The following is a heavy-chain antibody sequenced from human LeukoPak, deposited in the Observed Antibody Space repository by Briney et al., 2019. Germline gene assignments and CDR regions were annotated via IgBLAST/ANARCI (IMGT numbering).Heavy chain of an antibody. J-gene: IGHJ4*02. D-gene: IGHD1-1*01. CDR3: ARHSLPGTTPFDY. CDR2: IIPIFGTA. Sequence: SVKVSCKASGGTFSSYAISWVRQAPGQGLEWMGGIIPIFGTANYAQKFQGRVTITADESTSTAYMELSSLRSEDTAVYYCARHSLPGTTPFDYWGQGTLVTVSS. CDR1: GGTFSSYA. V-gene: IGHV1-69*01.